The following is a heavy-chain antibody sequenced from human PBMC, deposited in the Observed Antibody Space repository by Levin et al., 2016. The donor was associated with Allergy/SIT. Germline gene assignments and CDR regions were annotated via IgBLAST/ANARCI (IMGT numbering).Heavy chain of an antibody. V-gene: IGHV1-18*01. J-gene: IGHJ4*02. Sequence: ASVKVSCKASGYTFTSYGISWVRQAPGQGLEWMGWISAYNGNTNYAQKLQGRVTMTTDTSTSTAYMELRSLRSDDTAVYYCARDPGTGYLQPNFDYWGQGTLVTVSS. CDR1: GYTFTSYG. D-gene: IGHD3/OR15-3a*01. CDR3: ARDPGTGYLQPNFDY. CDR2: ISAYNGNT.